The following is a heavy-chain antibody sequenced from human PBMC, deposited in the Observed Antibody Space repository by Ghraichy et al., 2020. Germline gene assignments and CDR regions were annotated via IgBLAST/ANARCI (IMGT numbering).Heavy chain of an antibody. D-gene: IGHD6-13*01. J-gene: IGHJ5*02. CDR2: INPKTGGT. Sequence: ASVKVSCKASGYTFTDHYIHWVRQAPGPGPEWMGRINPKTGGTNYAQNFQGRVTMTRDTSINTAYMELSSLGSDDTAMYYCARARSATGPYNWFDPWGQVTPVTVSS. CDR1: GYTFTDHY. CDR3: ARARSATGPYNWFDP. V-gene: IGHV1-2*06.